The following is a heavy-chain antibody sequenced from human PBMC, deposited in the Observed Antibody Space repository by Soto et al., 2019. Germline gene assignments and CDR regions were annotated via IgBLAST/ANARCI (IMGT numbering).Heavy chain of an antibody. V-gene: IGHV3-23*01. CDR2: FRESGGTT. D-gene: IGHD2-2*01. Sequence: GGSLRLSCAASGFVFTFSTSAMSWVRQAPGKGLEWVSTFRESGGTTHYANSVKGRFTISRDTSKNMLYLQMNSLRAEDTAIYYCAKDSHWAIIWHTPDYWGHGTLVTVSS. CDR3: AKDSHWAIIWHTPDY. J-gene: IGHJ4*01. CDR1: GFVFTFSTSA.